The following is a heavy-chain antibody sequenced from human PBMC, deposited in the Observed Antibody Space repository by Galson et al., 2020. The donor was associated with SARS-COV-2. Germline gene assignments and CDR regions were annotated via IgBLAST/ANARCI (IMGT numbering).Heavy chain of an antibody. CDR3: ARLKDLSSTSCYTCGLFDP. V-gene: IGHV4-59*08. Sequence: SETLSLTCTVSGGSISSYYWSWIRQPPGKGLEWIGYIYYSGSTNYNPSLKSRVTISVDTSKNQFSLKLSSVTAADTAVYYCARLKDLSSTSCYTCGLFDPWGQGTLVTVSS. CDR2: IYYSGST. D-gene: IGHD2-2*02. CDR1: GGSISSYY. J-gene: IGHJ5*02.